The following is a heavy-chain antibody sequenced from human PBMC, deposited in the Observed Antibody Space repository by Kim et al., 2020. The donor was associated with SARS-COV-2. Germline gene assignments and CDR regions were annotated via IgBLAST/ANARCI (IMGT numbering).Heavy chain of an antibody. CDR2: ISAYNGNT. Sequence: ASVKVSCQASGYTFTSYGISWVRQAPGQGLEWMGWISAYNGNTNYAQKLQGRVTMTTDTSTSTAYMELRSLRSDDTAVYYCARDLRYYDILTGYTRYGMDVWGQGTTVTVSS. CDR3: ARDLRYYDILTGYTRYGMDV. J-gene: IGHJ6*02. V-gene: IGHV1-18*01. D-gene: IGHD3-9*01. CDR1: GYTFTSYG.